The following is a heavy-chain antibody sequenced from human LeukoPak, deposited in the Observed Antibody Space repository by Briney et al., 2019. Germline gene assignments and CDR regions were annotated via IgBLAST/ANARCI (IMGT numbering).Heavy chain of an antibody. V-gene: IGHV3-21*01. Sequence: GGSLRLSCAASGFTFSSYSMNWVRQAPGKGLEWVSSISYSSSYVYSADSVKGRFTISRDNAKNSLYLQMNSLRAEDTAVYYCARDHSSSWPYYFDYWGQGTLVTVSS. D-gene: IGHD6-13*01. CDR2: ISYSSSYV. J-gene: IGHJ4*02. CDR3: ARDHSSSWPYYFDY. CDR1: GFTFSSYS.